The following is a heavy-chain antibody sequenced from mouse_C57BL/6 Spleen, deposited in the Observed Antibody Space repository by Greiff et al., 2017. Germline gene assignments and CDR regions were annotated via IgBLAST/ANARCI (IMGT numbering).Heavy chain of an antibody. J-gene: IGHJ3*01. CDR1: GYVFTNYL. V-gene: IGHV1-54*01. CDR3: AREGIYESRFAY. Sequence: QVQLQQSGAELVRPGTSVKVSCKASGYVFTNYLIEWVKQRPGQGLEWIGVINPGSGGTNYNEKFKGKATLTADKSSSTAYMQLSSLTSEDSAVYFCAREGIYESRFAYWGQGTLVTVSA. CDR2: INPGSGGT. D-gene: IGHD1-3*01.